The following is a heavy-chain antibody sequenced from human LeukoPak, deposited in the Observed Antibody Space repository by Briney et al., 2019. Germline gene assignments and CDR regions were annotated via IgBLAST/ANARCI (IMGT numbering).Heavy chain of an antibody. Sequence: GGYLRLSCAASGFTFSNYDMSWVRQAPGKGLEWVSSISDSGGSTYYADSVKGRFTISRDNSKNTLYLQMTNLRAADTAVYYCAKDLSRAVAADWFDPWDQGSLVTVSS. CDR1: GFTFSNYD. CDR2: ISDSGGST. V-gene: IGHV3-23*01. J-gene: IGHJ5*02. CDR3: AKDLSRAVAADWFDP. D-gene: IGHD6-19*01.